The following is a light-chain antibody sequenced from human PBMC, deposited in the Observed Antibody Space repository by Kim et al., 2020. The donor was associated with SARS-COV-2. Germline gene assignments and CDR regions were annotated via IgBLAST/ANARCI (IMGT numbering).Light chain of an antibody. J-gene: IGKJ4*01. Sequence: SLCPGERATLSCRASQSVSKSLGWYQQKTGQAPRLLIYDASNRATGIPARFSGSGSGTDFTLTISSLEPEDFAVYYCQQRSKWPLTFGGGTKLEI. CDR2: DAS. V-gene: IGKV3-11*01. CDR3: QQRSKWPLT. CDR1: QSVSKS.